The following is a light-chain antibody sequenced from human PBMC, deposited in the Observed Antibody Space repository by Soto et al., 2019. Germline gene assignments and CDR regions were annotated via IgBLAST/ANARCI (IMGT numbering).Light chain of an antibody. CDR2: GAS. J-gene: IGKJ5*01. CDR3: QQYDNSTIT. V-gene: IGKV3-20*01. Sequence: EIVLTQSPGILSLSPGERASLSCGASQSISRSFLAWYQQKPGQAPRVXIYGASSRETGIPDRFSGTGSETEFTLTISRLEPEDFEVYYCQQYDNSTITFGQGTRLEIK. CDR1: QSISRSF.